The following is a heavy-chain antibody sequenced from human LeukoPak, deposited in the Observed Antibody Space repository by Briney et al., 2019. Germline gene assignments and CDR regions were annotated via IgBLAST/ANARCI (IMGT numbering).Heavy chain of an antibody. Sequence: GGSLRLSCAASGFTFSSYWMSWVRQAPGKGLEWVANIKQDGSEKYYVDSVKGRFTISRDNAKNSLYLQMNSLRAEDTAVYYCVRQRRYCSGDSCYQRTFDYWGQGTLVTVSS. V-gene: IGHV3-7*01. CDR3: VRQRRYCSGDSCYQRTFDY. CDR1: GFTFSSYW. D-gene: IGHD2-15*01. CDR2: IKQDGSEK. J-gene: IGHJ4*02.